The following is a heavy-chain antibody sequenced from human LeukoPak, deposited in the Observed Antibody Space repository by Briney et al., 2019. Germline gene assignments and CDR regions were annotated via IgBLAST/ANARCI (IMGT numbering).Heavy chain of an antibody. V-gene: IGHV4-59*01. D-gene: IGHD6-13*01. CDR3: ARGRRQLVTYFDY. Sequence: SETLSLTCTVSGGSISSYYWSWIRQPPGKGLEWIGYIHYSGSTNYNPSLKSRVTISVDTSKNQFSLELSSVTAADTAVYYCARGRRQLVTYFDYWGQGTLVTVSS. CDR2: IHYSGST. J-gene: IGHJ4*02. CDR1: GGSISSYY.